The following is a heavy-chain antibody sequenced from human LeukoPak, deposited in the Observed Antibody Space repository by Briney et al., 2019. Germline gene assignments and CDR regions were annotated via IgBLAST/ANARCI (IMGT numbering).Heavy chain of an antibody. CDR1: GYTFNDYY. CDR2: INPDSGGT. CDR3: AREGIAAAGWFDP. J-gene: IGHJ5*02. Sequence: ASVKVSCKASGYTFNDYYMHWVRQAPGQGLEWMGRINPDSGGTDYAQKFQGRVTMTRDTSITTAYMDLDRLRSDDTAVYYCAREGIAAAGWFDPWGQGTLVTVSS. V-gene: IGHV1-2*02. D-gene: IGHD6-13*01.